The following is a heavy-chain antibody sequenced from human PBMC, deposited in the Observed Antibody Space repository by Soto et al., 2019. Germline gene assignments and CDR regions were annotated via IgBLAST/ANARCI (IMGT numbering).Heavy chain of an antibody. J-gene: IGHJ4*02. CDR3: AKDLKKYYYGSSSFDY. V-gene: IGHV3-30*18. CDR1: GFTFISYG. CDR2: ISYDGSNK. Sequence: PGGSLRLSCAASGFTFISYGIHWVRQAPCKGLEWVAVISYDGSNKYYADSVKGRFTISRDNSKNTLYLQMNSLRAEDTAVYYCAKDLKKYYYGSSSFDYWGQGTLVTVS. D-gene: IGHD3-10*01.